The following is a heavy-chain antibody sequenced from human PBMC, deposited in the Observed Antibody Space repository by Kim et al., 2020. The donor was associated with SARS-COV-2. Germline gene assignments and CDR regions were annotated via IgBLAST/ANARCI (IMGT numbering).Heavy chain of an antibody. CDR1: GFTFNNYA. CDR2: IGPGGDT. CDR3: AKYTVTTPPAY. Sequence: GGSLRLSCAASGFTFNNYALSWVRQAPGMGLEWVSGIGPGGDTHYVDSVKGRFTISRDNSRNTLSLQMNSLRVEDTAVYYCAKYTVTTPPAYGAQGALVTVSS. V-gene: IGHV3-23*01. D-gene: IGHD4-17*01. J-gene: IGHJ4*02.